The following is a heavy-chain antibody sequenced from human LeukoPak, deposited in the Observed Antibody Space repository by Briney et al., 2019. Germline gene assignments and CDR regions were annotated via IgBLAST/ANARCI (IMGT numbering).Heavy chain of an antibody. CDR3: ARVSVPGYSNFPY. V-gene: IGHV3-53*01. J-gene: IGHJ4*02. CDR1: GFTISSYY. D-gene: IGHD2-2*03. CDR2: IYHMGHT. Sequence: GGSLRLSCAASGFTISSYYMAGVRQAPGKGREGGSVIYHMGHTDYADSLKGRFTISRHNSKNTVYLQMSSLSAEHTAVYYCARVSVPGYSNFPYWGQGTLVTVSS.